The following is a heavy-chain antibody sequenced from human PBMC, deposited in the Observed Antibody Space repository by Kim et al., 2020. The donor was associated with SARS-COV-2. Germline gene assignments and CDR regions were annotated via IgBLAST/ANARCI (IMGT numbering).Heavy chain of an antibody. Sequence: DSVNGLFTIARDNSKNPLYLQMTSLRAEDTAVYYCARDFNAVAAISYFDLWGRGTLVTVSS. CDR3: ARDFNAVAAISYFDL. V-gene: IGHV3-53*01. D-gene: IGHD6-19*01. J-gene: IGHJ2*01.